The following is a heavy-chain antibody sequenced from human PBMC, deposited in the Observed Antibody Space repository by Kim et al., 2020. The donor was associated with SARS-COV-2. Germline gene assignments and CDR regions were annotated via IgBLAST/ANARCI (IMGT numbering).Heavy chain of an antibody. V-gene: IGHV1-2*06. Sequence: ASVKVSCKASGYTFTGYYMLWVRQAPGQGLEWMGRINPNSGGTNYAQKFQGRVTMTRDTSISTAYMELSRLRSDDTAVYYCARDPYCSSTSCQLPFDYWGQGTLVTVSS. CDR2: INPNSGGT. CDR3: ARDPYCSSTSCQLPFDY. J-gene: IGHJ4*02. CDR1: GYTFTGYY. D-gene: IGHD2-2*01.